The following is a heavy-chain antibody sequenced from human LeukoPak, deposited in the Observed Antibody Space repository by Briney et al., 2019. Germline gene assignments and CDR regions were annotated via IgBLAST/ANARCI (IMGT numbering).Heavy chain of an antibody. CDR1: GYTFTSFG. V-gene: IGHV1-18*01. CDR3: ARGGSSGWSRHANSFDP. Sequence: GASVKVSCKASGYTFTSFGISWVRQAPGQGLEWMGWISTYNGNTDYAQKFQGRVTMTTDTSTSTAYMELRSLRSEDTAVYYCARGGSSGWSRHANSFDPWGQGTLVIVSS. D-gene: IGHD6-19*01. CDR2: ISTYNGNT. J-gene: IGHJ5*02.